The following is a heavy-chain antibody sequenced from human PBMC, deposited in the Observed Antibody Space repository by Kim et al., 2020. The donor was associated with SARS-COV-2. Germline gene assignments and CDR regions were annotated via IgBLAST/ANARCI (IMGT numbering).Heavy chain of an antibody. Sequence: ASVKVSCKASGYTFTSYDINWVRQATGQGLEWMGWMNPNSGNTGYAQKFQGRVTMTRNTSISTAYMELSSLRSEDTAVYYCARGVRITMIVVVITTDYYYYMDVWGKETTVTVSS. CDR2: MNPNSGNT. J-gene: IGHJ6*03. CDR3: ARGVRITMIVVVITTDYYYYMDV. CDR1: GYTFTSYD. D-gene: IGHD3-22*01. V-gene: IGHV1-8*01.